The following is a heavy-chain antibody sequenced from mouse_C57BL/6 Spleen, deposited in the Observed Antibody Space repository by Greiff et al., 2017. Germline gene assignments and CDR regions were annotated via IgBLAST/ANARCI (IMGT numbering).Heavy chain of an antibody. CDR3: ARGGLRRGGYFDD. CDR1: GYTFTSYW. CDR2: IDPSDSYT. Sequence: VQLQQPGAELVMPGASVKLSCKASGYTFTSYWMHWVKQRPGHGLEWIGEIDPSDSYTNYNQKFKGKSTLTVDKSSSTAYMQLSSLTSEDSAVDYCARGGLRRGGYFDDWGQGTTLTVSS. J-gene: IGHJ2*01. V-gene: IGHV1-69*01. D-gene: IGHD2-2*01.